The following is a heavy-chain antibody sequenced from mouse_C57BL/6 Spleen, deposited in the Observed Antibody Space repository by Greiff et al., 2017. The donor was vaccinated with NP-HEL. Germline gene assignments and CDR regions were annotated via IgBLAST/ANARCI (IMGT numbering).Heavy chain of an antibody. V-gene: IGHV1-18*01. Sequence: EVKLQESGPELVKPGASVKIPCKASGYTFTDYNMDWVKQSHGKSLEWIGDINPNNGGTIYNQKFKGKATLTVDKSSSTAYMELRSLTSEDTAVYYCARSGITTAGFAYWGQGTLVTVSA. CDR2: INPNNGGT. D-gene: IGHD1-2*01. CDR3: ARSGITTAGFAY. J-gene: IGHJ3*01. CDR1: GYTFTDYN.